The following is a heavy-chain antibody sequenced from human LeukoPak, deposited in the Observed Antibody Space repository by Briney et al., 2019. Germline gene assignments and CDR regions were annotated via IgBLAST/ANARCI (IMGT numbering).Heavy chain of an antibody. CDR1: GYTFTSYG. CDR3: ASGGVPAPRFDY. CDR2: ISAYNGNT. V-gene: IGHV1-18*01. D-gene: IGHD2-2*01. Sequence: ASVTVSCKASGYTFTSYGISWVRQAPGQGLEGMGWISAYNGNTNYAQKLQGRVTMTTDTSTSTAYMELRSLRSDDTAVYYCASGGVPAPRFDYWGQGTLVTVSS. J-gene: IGHJ4*02.